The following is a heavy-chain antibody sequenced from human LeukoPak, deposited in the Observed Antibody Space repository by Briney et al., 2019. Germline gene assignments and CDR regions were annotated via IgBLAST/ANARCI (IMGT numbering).Heavy chain of an antibody. Sequence: GGSLRLSCVASGFTFSNYWMSWVRQAPGKGLERVANINQDGSHKYYVDSVEGRFTISRDNPKNSVYLQVNSLRAEDTAVYYCARIGYSSSSFDYWGQGTLVTVSS. CDR2: INQDGSHK. CDR1: GFTFSNYW. J-gene: IGHJ4*02. D-gene: IGHD6-6*01. CDR3: ARIGYSSSSFDY. V-gene: IGHV3-7*01.